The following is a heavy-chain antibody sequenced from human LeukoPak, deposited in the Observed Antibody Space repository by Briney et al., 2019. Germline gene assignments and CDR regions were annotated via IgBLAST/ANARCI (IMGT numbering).Heavy chain of an antibody. V-gene: IGHV1-18*01. CDR2: ISGDNGST. Sequence: ASVKVSCKASGYTFSSYGISWVRQAPGQGLEWMGWISGDNGSTNYAQKLQGRATMTTDTSTNTAYMELRSLRSDDSAIYYCAREDTRRGSRGYFDYWGQGTLVTVSS. CDR3: AREDTRRGSRGYFDY. J-gene: IGHJ4*02. CDR1: GYTFSSYG. D-gene: IGHD2-2*01.